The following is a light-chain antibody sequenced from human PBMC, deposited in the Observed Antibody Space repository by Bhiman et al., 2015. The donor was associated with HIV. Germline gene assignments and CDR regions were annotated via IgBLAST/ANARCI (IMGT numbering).Light chain of an antibody. V-gene: IGLV1-40*01. CDR2: GST. CDR1: SSNLGAGYA. CDR3: SSHGGDNNFDV. J-gene: IGLJ1*01. Sequence: QSVLTQPPSVSGAPGQRVTISCTGSSSNLGAGYAVHWYQQLPGAAPKLLIHGSTNRPSGVPDRFSGSKSGTSASLAITGLQAEDEAIYYCSSHGGDNNFDVFGTGTKVTVL.